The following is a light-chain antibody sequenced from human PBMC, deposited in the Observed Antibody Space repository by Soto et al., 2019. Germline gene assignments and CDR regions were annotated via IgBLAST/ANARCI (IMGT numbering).Light chain of an antibody. CDR3: QQYDNLLRT. J-gene: IGKJ2*01. CDR2: DAS. Sequence: DIQMPQSPSSLSASVGDRVTITCQASEDISNYLNWYQQKPGKAPKLLIYDASNLETGVPSRFSGSGSGTDFPFTISSLQPEESATYYCQQYDNLLRTFGQGTKLEI. CDR1: EDISNY. V-gene: IGKV1-33*01.